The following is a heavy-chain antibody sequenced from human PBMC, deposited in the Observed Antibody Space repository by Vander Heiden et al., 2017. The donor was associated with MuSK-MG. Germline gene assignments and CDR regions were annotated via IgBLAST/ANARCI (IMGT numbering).Heavy chain of an antibody. V-gene: IGHV2-5*01. J-gene: IGHJ4*02. CDR3: AHTRYSSFDY. CDR2: IYWNEDK. D-gene: IGHD6-13*01. Sequence: QITLKESGPTLVTRTQTLTLTCTFSGFSLRPSGVGVGWIRQPPGKALEWLALIYWNEDKCYSPSLKSRLTITKDTSKNQVVLTMTNMDPVDTARYYCAHTRYSSFDYWGQGTLVTISS. CDR1: GFSLRPSGVG.